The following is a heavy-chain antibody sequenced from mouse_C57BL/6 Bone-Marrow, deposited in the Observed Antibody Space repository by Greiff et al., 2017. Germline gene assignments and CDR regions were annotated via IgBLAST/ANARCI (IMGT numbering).Heavy chain of an antibody. CDR3: AREGLQGYAMDY. CDR1: GYTFPSYW. V-gene: IGHV1-55*01. D-gene: IGHD3-3*01. CDR2: LYPGSGST. J-gene: IGHJ4*01. Sequence: QVQLQQPGAELVKPGASVKMSCKASGYTFPSYWLTWVKQRSGQGLEWIGDLYPGSGSTNYNEKFKSKATLTVDTSSSTADMQLSSLTSEDSAVYYCAREGLQGYAMDYWGQGTSVTVSS.